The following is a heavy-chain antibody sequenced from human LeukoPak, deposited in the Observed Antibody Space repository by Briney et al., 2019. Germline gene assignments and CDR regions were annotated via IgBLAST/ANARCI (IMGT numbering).Heavy chain of an antibody. D-gene: IGHD6-13*01. CDR3: ARDWVIAAAVPLDV. Sequence: GGSLRLSCAASGFTFSSYEMNWVRQAPGKGLEWVSYISSSGSTFYYADSVKGRFTISRDNAKNSLYLQMNSLRAEDTAVYYCARDWVIAAAVPLDVWGKGTTVTVSS. V-gene: IGHV3-48*03. CDR1: GFTFSSYE. J-gene: IGHJ6*04. CDR2: ISSSGSTF.